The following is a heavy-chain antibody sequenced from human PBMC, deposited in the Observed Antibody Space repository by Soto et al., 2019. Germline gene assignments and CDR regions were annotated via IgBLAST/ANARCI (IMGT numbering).Heavy chain of an antibody. Sequence: SQTLSLTCAISGDSVSGKSAAWNWIRQSPSRGLEWLGRTYYRSKWYNEYALSVKSRISIKPDTSKNHAPLQLDSVTPDDTAVYYCARDHDHSSGWYGIDFRGQGTSVTVSS. D-gene: IGHD6-19*01. CDR2: TYYRSKWYN. CDR1: GDSVSGKSAA. J-gene: IGHJ4*02. CDR3: ARDHDHSSGWYGIDF. V-gene: IGHV6-1*01.